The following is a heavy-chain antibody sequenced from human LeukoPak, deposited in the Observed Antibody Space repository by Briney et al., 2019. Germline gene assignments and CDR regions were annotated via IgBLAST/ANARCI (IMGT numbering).Heavy chain of an antibody. Sequence: LSETLSLTCTVSGGSISSYYWSWIRQPPGKGLEWIGYIYYSASTNYNPSLKSRVTISVDTSKNQFSLKLSSVTAADTAVYYCARVPGGWFGELLFDYWGQGTLVTVSS. CDR2: IYYSAST. V-gene: IGHV4-59*01. CDR3: ARVPGGWFGELLFDY. J-gene: IGHJ4*02. CDR1: GGSISSYY. D-gene: IGHD3-10*01.